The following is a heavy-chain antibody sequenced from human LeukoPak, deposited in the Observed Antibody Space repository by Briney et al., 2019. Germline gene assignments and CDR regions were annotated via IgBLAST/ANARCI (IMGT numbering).Heavy chain of an antibody. CDR2: MNPNSGNT. D-gene: IGHD3/OR15-3a*01. Sequence: ASVKVSCKASGYTFTSYDINWVRQATGQGLEWMGWMNPNSGNTGYAQKFQGRVTMTKNTSITTAYMDPSSLRPEDTAVYYCARALSWTTESYYYMDVWGKGTTATVSS. CDR1: GYTFTSYD. CDR3: ARALSWTTESYYYMDV. J-gene: IGHJ6*03. V-gene: IGHV1-8*01.